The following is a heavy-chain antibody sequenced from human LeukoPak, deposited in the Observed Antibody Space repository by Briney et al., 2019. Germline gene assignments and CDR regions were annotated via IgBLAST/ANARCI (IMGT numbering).Heavy chain of an antibody. V-gene: IGHV3-23*01. J-gene: IGHJ4*02. CDR1: GFTFSSYA. CDR3: ASLYCSGGSCYSSRTYYFDY. Sequence: PGGSLGLSCAASGFTFSSYAMSWVRQAPGKGLEWVSAISGSGGSTYYADSVKGRFTISRDNSKNTLYLQMNSLRAEDTAVYYCASLYCSGGSCYSSRTYYFDYWGQGTLVTVSS. CDR2: ISGSGGST. D-gene: IGHD2-15*01.